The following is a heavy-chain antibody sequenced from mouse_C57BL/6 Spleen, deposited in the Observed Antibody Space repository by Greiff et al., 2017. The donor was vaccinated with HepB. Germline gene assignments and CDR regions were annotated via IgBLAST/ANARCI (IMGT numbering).Heavy chain of an antibody. J-gene: IGHJ1*03. CDR1: GYTFTDYY. D-gene: IGHD1-1*01. CDR2: IYPGSGNT. Sequence: QVQLQQSGAELVRPGASVKLSCKASGYTFTDYYINWVKQRPGQGLEWIARIYPGSGNTYYNEKFKGKATLTAEKSSSTAYMQLSSLTSEDSAVYCGARAVLLGLWYFDVWGTGTTVTVSS. CDR3: ARAVLLGLWYFDV. V-gene: IGHV1-76*01.